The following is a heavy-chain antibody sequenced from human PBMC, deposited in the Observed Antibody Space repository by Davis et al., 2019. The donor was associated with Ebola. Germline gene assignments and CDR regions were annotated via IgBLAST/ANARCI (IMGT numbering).Heavy chain of an antibody. CDR2: IYTSGST. Sequence: PSETLSLTCTVSGGSTSNGSYYWSWIRQPAGKGLEWIGHIYTSGSTNYNPSLKSRVTMSVDTSKNQFSLKLSSVTAADTAVYYCARAWDIGGWYFDYWGQGTLVTVSS. CDR3: ARAWDIGGWYFDY. D-gene: IGHD6-19*01. CDR1: GGSTSNGSYY. V-gene: IGHV4-61*09. J-gene: IGHJ4*02.